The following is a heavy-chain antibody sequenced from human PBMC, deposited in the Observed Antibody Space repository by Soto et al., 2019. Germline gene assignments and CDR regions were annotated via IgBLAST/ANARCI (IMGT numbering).Heavy chain of an antibody. V-gene: IGHV3-23*01. CDR1: GFTFSSFA. D-gene: IGHD3-16*01. CDR2: ISSSGGTT. CDR3: AGAYSYACDY. J-gene: IGHJ4*02. Sequence: EVPLLESGGGLVQPGGSLRLSCAGSGFTFSSFAMSWVRQAPGKGLEWVSVISSSGGTTYYADSVKGRFTISRDQSKNTLYLQMNSLRAEDTAVYYCAGAYSYACDYWGQGTLVTVSS.